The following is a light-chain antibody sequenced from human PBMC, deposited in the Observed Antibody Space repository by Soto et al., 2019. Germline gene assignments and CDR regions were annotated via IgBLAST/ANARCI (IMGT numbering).Light chain of an antibody. J-gene: IGKJ3*01. CDR1: QDISRW. V-gene: IGKV1-12*01. Sequence: DPQMTQSPSSVSASVGDTVTITCRASQDISRWLAWYQQKPGKAPNLLIYAASSLQSGVPSRFSGSGSGTDFTLTITSLQPEDFATYYCQQASDFPRTFGPGTKVEIK. CDR2: AAS. CDR3: QQASDFPRT.